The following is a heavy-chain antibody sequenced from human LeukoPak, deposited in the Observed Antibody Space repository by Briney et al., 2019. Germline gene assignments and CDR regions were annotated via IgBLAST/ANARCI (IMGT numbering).Heavy chain of an antibody. J-gene: IGHJ4*02. V-gene: IGHV1-18*01. CDR3: ARGNKPPYFDD. D-gene: IGHD2/OR15-2a*01. CDR1: GYTFTTNG. Sequence: ASVKVSCKASGYTFTTNGISWVRQAPGQGLEWMGWISADNGNTNYARKVQGRVTMTTDTSTSTAYMELRSLRSDDTAVYYCARGNKPPYFDDWGQGTLVTVSS. CDR2: ISADNGNT.